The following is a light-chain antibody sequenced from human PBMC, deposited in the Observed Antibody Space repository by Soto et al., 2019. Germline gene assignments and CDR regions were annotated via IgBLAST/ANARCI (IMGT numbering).Light chain of an antibody. J-gene: IGLJ7*01. CDR1: SSNIGSNT. CDR2: SSY. Sequence: QSVLTQPPSVPGTPGQRVTISCSGSSSNIGSNTVNWYQQFPGTAPRLLIYSSYQRPSGVPDRFSGSQSGTSASLAISGLQSDDEADYYCAAWDDSLKAIFGGGTKLTVL. V-gene: IGLV1-44*01. CDR3: AAWDDSLKAI.